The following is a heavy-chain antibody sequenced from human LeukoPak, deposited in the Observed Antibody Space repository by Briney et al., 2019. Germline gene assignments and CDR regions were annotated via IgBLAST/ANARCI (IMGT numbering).Heavy chain of an antibody. V-gene: IGHV4-59*01. Sequence: PSETLSPTCTVSGGSISSYYWSWIRQPPGKGLEWIGYIYYSGSTNYNPSLKSRVTISVDTSKNQFSLKLSSVTAADTAVYYCARATVRGVYYDYGMDVWGQGTTVTVSS. J-gene: IGHJ6*02. CDR1: GGSISSYY. CDR2: IYYSGST. CDR3: ARATVRGVYYDYGMDV. D-gene: IGHD3-10*01.